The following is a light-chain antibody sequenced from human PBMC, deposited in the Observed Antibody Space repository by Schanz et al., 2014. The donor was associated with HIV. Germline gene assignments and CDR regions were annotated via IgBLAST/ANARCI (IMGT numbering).Light chain of an antibody. J-gene: IGKJ5*01. CDR3: QQRSNWPRT. CDR1: QSLTTNY. V-gene: IGKV3D-20*02. CDR2: GAS. Sequence: ETVLTQSPGSLSLSPGDRATLSCRASQSLTTNYLAWYQQKLGQAPRLLVYGASTRATGVPARFSGSGSGTDFTLTISSLEPEDFAVYYCQQRSNWPRTFGQGTRLEIK.